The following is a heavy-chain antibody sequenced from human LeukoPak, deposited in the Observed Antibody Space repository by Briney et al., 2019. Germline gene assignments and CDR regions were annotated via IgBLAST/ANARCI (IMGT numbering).Heavy chain of an antibody. CDR2: ISGSGGST. CDR1: GFTFSSYA. D-gene: IGHD3-10*01. CDR3: AKDQYYYGSGSYDY. Sequence: PGGSLRLSCAASGFTFSSYAMSWVRQAPGKGLEWVSAISGSGGSTYYADSVKGRFIISRDNSKNTLYLQMNSLRAEDTAVYYCAKDQYYYGSGSYDYWGQGTLVTVSS. J-gene: IGHJ4*02. V-gene: IGHV3-23*01.